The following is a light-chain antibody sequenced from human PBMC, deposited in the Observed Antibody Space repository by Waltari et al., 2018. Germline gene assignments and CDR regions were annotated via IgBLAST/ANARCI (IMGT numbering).Light chain of an antibody. J-gene: IGLJ2*01. CDR1: SGNIATNY. CDR2: EDN. V-gene: IGLV6-57*03. Sequence: FMLTQPHSVSESPGKTVTISCTRSSGNIATNYVQWYQQRPGSAPTKVIYEDNQRPAGGPYRFSGSIDSSSNSASLIISGLKSADEADYYCQSFDSSHVVFGGGTKLTVL. CDR3: QSFDSSHVV.